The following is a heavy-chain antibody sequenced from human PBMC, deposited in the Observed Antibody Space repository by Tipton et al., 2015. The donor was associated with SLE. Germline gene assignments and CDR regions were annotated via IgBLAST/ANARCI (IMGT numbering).Heavy chain of an antibody. J-gene: IGHJ6*02. CDR3: VKAVLDPLPGPSGMDV. CDR2: IDPHGRDD. Sequence: SLRLSCVASGFTFSSNWMSWVRQAPGKGPEWVANIDPHGRDDYYAESVKGRFTISREDAKDSFFLQMSSLRAGDAAVYYCVKAVLDPLPGPSGMDVWGQGTTVTVSS. D-gene: IGHD2-21*02. CDR1: GFTFSSNW. V-gene: IGHV3-7*01.